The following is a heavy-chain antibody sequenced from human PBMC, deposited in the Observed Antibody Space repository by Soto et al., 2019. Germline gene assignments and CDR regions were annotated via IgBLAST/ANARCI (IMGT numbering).Heavy chain of an antibody. D-gene: IGHD6-13*01. J-gene: IGHJ6*02. CDR3: ARLATRYSSSWYRMGGYYGMDV. V-gene: IGHV1-69*13. CDR2: IIPIFGTA. Sequence: SVKVSCKASGGTFSSYAISWVRQAPGQGLEWMGGIIPIFGTANYAQKFQGRVTITADESTSTAYMELSSLRSEDTAVYYCARLATRYSSSWYRMGGYYGMDVWGQGTTVTVSS. CDR1: GGTFSSYA.